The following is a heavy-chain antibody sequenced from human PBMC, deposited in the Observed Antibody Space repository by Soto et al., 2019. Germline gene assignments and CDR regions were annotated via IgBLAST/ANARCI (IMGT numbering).Heavy chain of an antibody. CDR3: ATGQRSWQQQSPTRMNWFAP. V-gene: IGHV4-34*01. D-gene: IGHD6-13*01. CDR1: DGAFSGYY. CDR2: INRNGST. Sequence: QVQLQQWGAGLLKPSETLSLTCAVYDGAFSGYYWNWIRQSPAKGLEWIGEINRNGSTNYNPSLKRPVPTTVYTSKNQYSLKVTSVTAADTAVYYCATGQRSWQQQSPTRMNWFAPWGQGTLVTVSS. J-gene: IGHJ5*02.